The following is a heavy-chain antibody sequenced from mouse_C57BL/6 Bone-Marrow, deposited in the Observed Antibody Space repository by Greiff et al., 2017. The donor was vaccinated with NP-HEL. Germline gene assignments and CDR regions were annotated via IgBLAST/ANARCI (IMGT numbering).Heavy chain of an antibody. CDR1: GYTFTSYG. D-gene: IGHD1-1*02. Sequence: QVQLQQSGAELARPGASVKLSCKASGYTFTSYGISWVKQRPGQGLEWIGEIYPRSGNTYYNEKFKGKATLTADKSSSTAYLQLRSLTSVDSAVYVCAGDAYYYGGPWDYGGQGTTLTVSA. J-gene: IGHJ2*01. V-gene: IGHV1-81*01. CDR3: AGDAYYYGGPWDY. CDR2: IYPRSGNT.